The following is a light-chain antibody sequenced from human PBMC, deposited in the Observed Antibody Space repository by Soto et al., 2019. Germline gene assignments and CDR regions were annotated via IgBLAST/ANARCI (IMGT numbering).Light chain of an antibody. J-gene: IGKJ1*01. V-gene: IGKV3-20*01. CDR2: GAS. CDR1: QSVSSNY. CDR3: QHYDSPPPT. Sequence: EIVLTQSPGTLSLSPGERATLSCRASQSVSSNYLAWYQQKPGQAPRLLIYGASNRATGIPDRFSGSGSGPDFTLTISRLEPEDFAVFFCQHYDSPPPTFGQGTKVEIK.